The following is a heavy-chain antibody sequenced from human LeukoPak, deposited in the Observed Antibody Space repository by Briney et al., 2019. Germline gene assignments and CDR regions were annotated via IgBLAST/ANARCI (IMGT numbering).Heavy chain of an antibody. J-gene: IGHJ5*02. CDR2: ISYSGST. CDR3: AREPGFDSSGYLNWFDP. D-gene: IGHD3-22*01. Sequence: PSETLSLTCTVSGGSISRNYWNWIRQPPGKGLEWIACISYSGSTKYNPSLKSRVTISVDTSKNQLSLKLSSVTAADTAVYYCAREPGFDSSGYLNWFDPWGQGTLVTVSS. CDR1: GGSISRNY. V-gene: IGHV4-59*01.